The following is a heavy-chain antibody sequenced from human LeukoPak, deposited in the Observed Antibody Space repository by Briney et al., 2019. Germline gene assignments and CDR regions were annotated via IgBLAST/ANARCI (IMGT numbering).Heavy chain of an antibody. CDR1: GFTFSSYG. J-gene: IGHJ6*04. V-gene: IGHV3-33*01. Sequence: GGSLRLSCAASGFTFSSYGMHWVRQAPGKGLEWVAVIWYDGSSKYYADSVKGRFTISRDNSKNTLYLQMNSLRAEDTAVYYCARAGYCSSTSCYGRYYYYYGMDVWGKGTTVTVSS. CDR3: ARAGYCSSTSCYGRYYYYYGMDV. CDR2: IWYDGSSK. D-gene: IGHD2-2*01.